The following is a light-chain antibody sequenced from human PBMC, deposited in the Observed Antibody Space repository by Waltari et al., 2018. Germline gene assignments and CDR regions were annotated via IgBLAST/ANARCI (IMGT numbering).Light chain of an antibody. CDR1: QSVSSD. V-gene: IGKV3-11*01. CDR3: QQRSNWPRT. CDR2: DAS. J-gene: IGKJ2*01. Sequence: EIVLTQSPATLSLSPGERATLSCRASQSVSSDLAWYQQKPGQAPRLLIYDASNTATGIPARFSGSGSGTDFTLTISSLEPEDFAVYYCQQRSNWPRTFGQGTKLEIK.